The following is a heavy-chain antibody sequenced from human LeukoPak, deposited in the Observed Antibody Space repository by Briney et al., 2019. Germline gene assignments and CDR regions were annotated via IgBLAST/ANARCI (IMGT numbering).Heavy chain of an antibody. CDR3: ARTYDFGRGPPGDAFDN. CDR2: IEARSGIT. D-gene: IGHD3-3*01. Sequence: PGGSLRLSCVASGFTFSSYSMNWVRQAPGKGPEWVSYIEARSGITYYADSVQGRFTISRDDARESVFLQMDGLRVDDTAVYYCARTYDFGRGPPGDAFDNWGPGTWVIVSA. J-gene: IGHJ3*02. V-gene: IGHV3-48*01. CDR1: GFTFSSYS.